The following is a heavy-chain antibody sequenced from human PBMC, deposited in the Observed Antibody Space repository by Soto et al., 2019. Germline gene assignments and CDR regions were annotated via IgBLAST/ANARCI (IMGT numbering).Heavy chain of an antibody. CDR3: ARHRDRHGNDY. V-gene: IGHV4-39*01. D-gene: IGHD2-15*01. J-gene: IGHJ4*02. CDR1: GGSISSSSYY. Sequence: SETLSLTCTVSGGSISSSSYYWGWIRQPPGKGLEWIGSIYYSGSTYYNPSLKSRVTISVDTSKNQFSLKLSSVTAADTAVYYCARHRDRHGNDYWGQGTLVTVSS. CDR2: IYYSGST.